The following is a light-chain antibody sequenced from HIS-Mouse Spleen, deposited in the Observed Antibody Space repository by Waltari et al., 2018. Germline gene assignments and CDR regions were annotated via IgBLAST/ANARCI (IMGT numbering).Light chain of an antibody. J-gene: IGLJ2*01. Sequence: QSALTQPASVSGSPGQSITISCTGTSRDVGSFNLASWYQQHPGKAPKLMIYEGSKRPSGVSNRFSGSKSGNTASLTISGLQAEDEADYYCSSYTSSSFNVVFGGGTKLTVL. CDR3: SSYTSSSFNVV. V-gene: IGLV2-14*02. CDR1: SRDVGSFNL. CDR2: EGS.